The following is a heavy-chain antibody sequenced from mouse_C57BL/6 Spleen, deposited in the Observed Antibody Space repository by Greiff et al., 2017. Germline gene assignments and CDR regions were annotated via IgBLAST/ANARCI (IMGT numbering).Heavy chain of an antibody. CDR1: GYAFSSSW. V-gene: IGHV1-82*01. CDR3: ARSPPGFDY. Sequence: QVQLQQSGPELVKPGASVKISCKASGYAFSSSWMNWVKQRPGKGLEWIGRIYPGDGDTNYNGKFKGKATLTADKSSSTAYMQLSSLASEDSAVYFCARSPPGFDYWGQGTTLTVSS. J-gene: IGHJ2*01. CDR2: IYPGDGDT.